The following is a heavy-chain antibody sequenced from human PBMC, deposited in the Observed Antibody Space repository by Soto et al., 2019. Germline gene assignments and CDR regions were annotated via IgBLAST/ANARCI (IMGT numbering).Heavy chain of an antibody. V-gene: IGHV3-7*03. D-gene: IGHD4-4*01. J-gene: IGHJ4*02. Sequence: ESGGGLVQPGGSLTLSCAASGFTFSNYWMSWVRQAPGKGLEWVANIKPDGSEKYYVDSVKGRFTFSRDNAENSVYLQMNSLRAEDTAVYYCVRGFDYSFDYWGQGTLVTVSS. CDR3: VRGFDYSFDY. CDR2: IKPDGSEK. CDR1: GFTFSNYW.